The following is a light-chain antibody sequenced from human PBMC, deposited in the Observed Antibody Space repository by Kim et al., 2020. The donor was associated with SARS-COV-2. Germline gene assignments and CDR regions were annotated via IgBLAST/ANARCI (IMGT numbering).Light chain of an antibody. Sequence: QSITISCTVTSSDFGTYNLVSWYQQHPDKAPKLMIYEVTKRPSGVSIRFSGSKSGTTASLTISGLQAEDEADYYCCSYAASSTYVVFGGGTKLTVL. CDR3: CSYAASSTYVV. V-gene: IGLV2-23*02. CDR2: EVT. CDR1: SSDFGTYNL. J-gene: IGLJ2*01.